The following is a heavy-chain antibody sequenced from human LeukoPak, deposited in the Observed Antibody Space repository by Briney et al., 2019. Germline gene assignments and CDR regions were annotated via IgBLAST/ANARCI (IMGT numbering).Heavy chain of an antibody. CDR3: ARGNNYRSRLPGDF. CDR1: GYSFATYD. Sequence: ASVTVSCKASGYSFATYDIYWVRQATGQGLEFLGWVSPNNGNTGYAQKFQGRVIITTDVPRSTAYLHLSSLRSGDTAVFYCARGNNYRSRLPGDFWGQGTPVTVSS. V-gene: IGHV1-8*03. D-gene: IGHD5-24*01. CDR2: VSPNNGNT. J-gene: IGHJ4*02.